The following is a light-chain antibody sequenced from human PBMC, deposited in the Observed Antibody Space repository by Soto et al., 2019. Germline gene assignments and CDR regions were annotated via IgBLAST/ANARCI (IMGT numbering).Light chain of an antibody. CDR2: EVS. J-gene: IGLJ2*01. CDR1: SSDVGGHKY. CDR3: SSYTSSSSLV. V-gene: IGLV2-14*01. Sequence: QSALTQPASVSGSPGQSITISCTGTSSDVGGHKYVSWYQHHPGKAPKLMIYEVSNRPSGVSDRFSGSKSGNTASLTISGLQAEDEADYYCSSYTSSSSLVVGGGTKVTVL.